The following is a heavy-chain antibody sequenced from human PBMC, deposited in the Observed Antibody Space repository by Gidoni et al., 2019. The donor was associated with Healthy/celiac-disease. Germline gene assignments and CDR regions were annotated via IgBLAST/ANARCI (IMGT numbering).Heavy chain of an antibody. Sequence: AASGFTFSSYAMSWVRQAPGKGLEWVSAISGSGGSTYYADSVKGRFTISRDNSKNTLYLQMNSLRAEDTAVYYWAKDGWEPPLDAFDIWGQGTMVTVSS. CDR1: GFTFSSYA. V-gene: IGHV3-23*01. D-gene: IGHD1-26*01. J-gene: IGHJ3*02. CDR3: AKDGWEPPLDAFDI. CDR2: ISGSGGST.